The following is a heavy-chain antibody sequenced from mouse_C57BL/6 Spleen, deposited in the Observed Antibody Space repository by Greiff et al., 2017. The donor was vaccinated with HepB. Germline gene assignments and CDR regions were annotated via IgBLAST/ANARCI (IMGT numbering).Heavy chain of an antibody. CDR1: GFTFSSYT. D-gene: IGHD1-1*01. J-gene: IGHJ3*01. CDR2: ISGGGGNT. Sequence: EVMLVESGGGLVKPGGSLKLSCAASGFTFSSYTMSWVRQTPEKRLEWVATISGGGGNTYYPDSVKGRFTISRDNAKNTLYLQMSSLRSEDTALYYCARHGSRGAWFAYWGQGTLVTVSA. V-gene: IGHV5-9*01. CDR3: ARHGSRGAWFAY.